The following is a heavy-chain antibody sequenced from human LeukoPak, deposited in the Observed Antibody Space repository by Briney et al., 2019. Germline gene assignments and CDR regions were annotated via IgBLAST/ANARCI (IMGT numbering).Heavy chain of an antibody. D-gene: IGHD3-3*01. J-gene: IGHJ6*03. V-gene: IGHV4-4*07. CDR3: ARVIGGDLRFLEWLPTHDYYYYYMDV. CDR1: GGSISSYY. Sequence: SETLSLTCTVSGGSISSYYWSWIRQPAGKGLEWIGRIYTSGGTNYNPSLKSRVTMSVDTSKNQFSLKLSSVTAADTAVYYCARVIGGDLRFLEWLPTHDYYYYYMDVWGKGTTVTVSS. CDR2: IYTSGGT.